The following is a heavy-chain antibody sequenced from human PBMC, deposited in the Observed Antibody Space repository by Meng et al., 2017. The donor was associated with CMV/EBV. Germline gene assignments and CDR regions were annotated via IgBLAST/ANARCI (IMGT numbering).Heavy chain of an antibody. J-gene: IGHJ4*02. CDR1: GCTFSSYA. Sequence: VRVGESVAEVMKPRCAVQDSCKVSGCTFSSYAISCVRQSPGQGLERMGGMIPNIGTANYAQKFQGRDTITTDESTSTAYKELSSLRSENAAVYYCARMPRDGYNYIVYWGQGTLVTVSS. D-gene: IGHD5-24*01. CDR3: ARMPRDGYNYIVY. CDR2: MIPNIGTA. V-gene: IGHV1-69*05.